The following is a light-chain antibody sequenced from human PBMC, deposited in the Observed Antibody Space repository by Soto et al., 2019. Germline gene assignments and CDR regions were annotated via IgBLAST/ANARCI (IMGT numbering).Light chain of an antibody. CDR2: GAS. Sequence: EIVMTQSPATLSVSPGERATLSFRASQSVSSNLAWYQQKPGQAPRLLIYGASTRATGIPARFSGSGSGTEFTLTISSLQSEDFAVYYCQQYNNWPIPFGQGTRLEI. J-gene: IGKJ5*01. CDR3: QQYNNWPIP. V-gene: IGKV3-15*01. CDR1: QSVSSN.